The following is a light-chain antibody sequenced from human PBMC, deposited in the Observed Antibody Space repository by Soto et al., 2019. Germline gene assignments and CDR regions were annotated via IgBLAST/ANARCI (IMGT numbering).Light chain of an antibody. CDR2: AAS. J-gene: IGKJ1*01. CDR1: QSITNY. CDR3: QQSYSTPWT. V-gene: IGKV1-39*01. Sequence: DIQMTQSPASLSASVGDRVTITCRASQSITNYLTWYQQKPGKAPKLLIYAASSLQSGVPSRFSGSGSGTDFTLTISSLKPEDFATYYCQQSYSTPWTFGQGTKVDIK.